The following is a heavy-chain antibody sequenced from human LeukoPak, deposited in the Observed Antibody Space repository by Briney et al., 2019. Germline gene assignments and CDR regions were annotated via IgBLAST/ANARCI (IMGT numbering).Heavy chain of an antibody. CDR1: GYSFTSYW. D-gene: IGHD1-26*01. CDR2: IDPSDSYT. J-gene: IGHJ3*02. CDR3: ARHLGMVGATRDAFDI. Sequence: NHGESLKISCKGSGYSFTSYWISWVRQMPGKGLEWMGRIDPSDSYTNYSPSFQGQVTISADKSITTAYLQWSSLKASDTAMYYCARHLGMVGATRDAFDIWGQGTMVTVSS. V-gene: IGHV5-10-1*04.